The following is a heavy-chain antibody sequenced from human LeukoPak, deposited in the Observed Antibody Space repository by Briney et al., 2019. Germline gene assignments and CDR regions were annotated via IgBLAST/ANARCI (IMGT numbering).Heavy chain of an antibody. D-gene: IGHD1-26*01. V-gene: IGHV3-23*01. CDR3: ARGTYYGGMGDYFDY. CDR2: ISDSGGST. CDR1: GFTFSSYA. Sequence: GGSLRLSCAASGFTFSSYAMSWVRQAPGKGLEWVSAISDSGGSTYYADSVKGRFTISRDNSKNTLYLQMNSLRAEDTAVYYCARGTYYGGMGDYFDYWGQGTLVTVSS. J-gene: IGHJ4*02.